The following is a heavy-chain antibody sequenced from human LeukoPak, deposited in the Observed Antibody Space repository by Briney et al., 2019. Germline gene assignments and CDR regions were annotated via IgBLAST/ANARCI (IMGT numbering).Heavy chain of an antibody. V-gene: IGHV3-30-3*01. J-gene: IGHJ4*02. Sequence: GRSLRLSCAASGFTFNRHAMHWVRQAPGKGLEWVAVISYDGSNKDYADSVKGRFTVSRDNSKSTLYLQMNSLRAEDTALYYCARESPIAVAGNWGQGTLVTVSS. D-gene: IGHD6-19*01. CDR1: GFTFNRHA. CDR3: ARESPIAVAGN. CDR2: ISYDGSNK.